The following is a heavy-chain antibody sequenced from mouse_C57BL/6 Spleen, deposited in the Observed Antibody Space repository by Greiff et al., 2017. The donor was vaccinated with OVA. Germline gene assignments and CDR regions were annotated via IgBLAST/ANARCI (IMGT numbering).Heavy chain of an antibody. J-gene: IGHJ2*01. Sequence: VQLVESGAELVKPGASVKLSCKASGYTFTSYWMHWVKQRPGRGLEWIGRIDPNSGGTKYNEKFKSKATLTVDKPSSTAYMQLSSLTSEDSAVYYCARGATVVADYFDYWGQGTTLTVSS. CDR3: ARGATVVADYFDY. D-gene: IGHD1-1*01. CDR1: GYTFTSYW. V-gene: IGHV1-72*01. CDR2: IDPNSGGT.